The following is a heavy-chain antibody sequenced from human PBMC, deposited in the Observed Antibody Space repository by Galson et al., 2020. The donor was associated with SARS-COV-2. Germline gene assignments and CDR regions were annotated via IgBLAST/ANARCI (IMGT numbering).Heavy chain of an antibody. D-gene: IGHD3-9*01. V-gene: IGHV3-23*01. J-gene: IGHJ4*02. CDR1: GFTFSSYA. Sequence: GGSLRLSCAASGFTFSSYAMSWLRQAPGKGLEWVSAISGSGGSTYYADSVKGRFNISRDNSKNTLYLQMNSLRAEDTAVYYCAKDWLMYDILTGYGDWGQGTLVTVSS. CDR2: ISGSGGST. CDR3: AKDWLMYDILTGYGD.